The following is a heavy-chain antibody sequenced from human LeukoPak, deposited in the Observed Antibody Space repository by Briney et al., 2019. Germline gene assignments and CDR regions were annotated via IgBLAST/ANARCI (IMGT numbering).Heavy chain of an antibody. J-gene: IGHJ4*02. CDR1: GGSISSSSYY. D-gene: IGHD2-2*01. V-gene: IGHV4-39*07. CDR3: ARRAAYCSSTSCYAWKDY. CDR2: IYYSGST. Sequence: SETLSLTCTVSGGSISSSSYYWGWIRQPPGKGLEWIGSIYYSGSTYYDPSLKSRVTISVDTSKNQFSLKLSSVTAADTAVYYCARRAAYCSSTSCYAWKDYWGQGTLVTVSS.